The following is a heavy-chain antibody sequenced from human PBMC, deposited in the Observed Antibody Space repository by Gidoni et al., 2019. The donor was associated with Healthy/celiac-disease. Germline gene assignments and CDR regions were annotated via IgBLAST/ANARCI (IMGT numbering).Heavy chain of an antibody. Sequence: QVQLVQSGAEVKKPGASVKVSCKASGYTFTSYGISWVRQAPGQGLEWMGWISAYNGNTNQRQTLQGRVTMTTDTSTSTAYMELRSLRSDDTAVYYCARAPKAPDRRNYYYYGMDVWGQGTTVTVSS. V-gene: IGHV1-18*01. CDR2: ISAYNGNT. CDR1: GYTFTSYG. CDR3: ARAPKAPDRRNYYYYGMDV. J-gene: IGHJ6*02.